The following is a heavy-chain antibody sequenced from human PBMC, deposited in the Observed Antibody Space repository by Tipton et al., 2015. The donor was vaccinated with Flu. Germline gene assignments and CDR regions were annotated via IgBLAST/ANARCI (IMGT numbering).Heavy chain of an antibody. V-gene: IGHV5-51*01. D-gene: IGHD5-18*01. J-gene: IGHJ3*02. CDR3: AKSDTHDARGRPPLVFDI. CDR2: IYPRDSDT. Sequence: QLVQSGAEEKKPGESLRISCKGSGFSFTNYWIAWVRQMPGKGLEWMGNIYPRDSDTRYSPSFQGQVTISADKFISTAYLQWSSLKASDTAMYFCAKSDTHDARGRPPLVFDIWGQGTMVTVSS. CDR1: GFSFTNYW.